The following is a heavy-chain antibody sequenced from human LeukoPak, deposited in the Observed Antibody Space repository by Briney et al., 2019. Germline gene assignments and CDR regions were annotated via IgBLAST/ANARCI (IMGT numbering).Heavy chain of an antibody. J-gene: IGHJ5*02. D-gene: IGHD6-19*01. Sequence: SETLSLTCTVSGGSISSSSYYWGWIRQPPGKGLEWIGSIYYSGSTYYNPSLKSRLTISVDTSKNQFSLKLSSVTAADTAVYYCAGDSSGWSGWFDPWGQGTLVTVSS. CDR3: AGDSSGWSGWFDP. CDR1: GGSISSSSYY. CDR2: IYYSGST. V-gene: IGHV4-39*07.